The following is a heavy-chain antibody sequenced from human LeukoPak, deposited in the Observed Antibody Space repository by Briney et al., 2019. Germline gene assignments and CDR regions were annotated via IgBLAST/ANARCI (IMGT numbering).Heavy chain of an antibody. CDR1: GGSISSYY. CDR3: ARGSVVRGVITAPFDY. D-gene: IGHD3-10*01. V-gene: IGHV4-59*01. CDR2: IYYSGST. Sequence: KPSETLSLTCTVSGGSISSYYWSWIRQPPGKGLEWIGYIYYSGSTNYNPSLKSRVTISVDTPKNQFSLKLSSVTAADTAVYYCARGSVVRGVITAPFDYWGQGTLVTVSS. J-gene: IGHJ4*02.